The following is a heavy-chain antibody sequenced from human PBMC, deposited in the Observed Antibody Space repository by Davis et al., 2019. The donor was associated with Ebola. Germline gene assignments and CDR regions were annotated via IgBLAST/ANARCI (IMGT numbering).Heavy chain of an antibody. Sequence: GGSLRLSFAASGFTSSRYTMNWVCQAPGKGLEWVSSISSTSNYISYADSVKGRFTISRDNAKNSLTLQMNSLGAEDTAVYYCASSNRLRGVVIHPVDYWGQGTLVTVSS. CDR3: ASSNRLRGVVIHPVDY. CDR2: ISSTSNYI. D-gene: IGHD3-3*01. J-gene: IGHJ4*02. V-gene: IGHV3-21*01. CDR1: GFTSSRYT.